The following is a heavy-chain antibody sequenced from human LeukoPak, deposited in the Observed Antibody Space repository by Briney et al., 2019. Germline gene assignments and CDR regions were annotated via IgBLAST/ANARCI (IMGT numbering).Heavy chain of an antibody. CDR1: GGSISSSSYY. CDR2: IFYSGTT. CDR3: ARDRGYYDSSGPLYYFDY. D-gene: IGHD3-22*01. Sequence: KPSETLSLTCSVSGGSISSSSYYWGWIRQPPGKGLEWIGSIFYSGTTYYNPSLKSRLTISVDTSKNQFSLELSPVTAADTAVYYCARDRGYYDSSGPLYYFDYWGQGTLVTVSS. V-gene: IGHV4-39*02. J-gene: IGHJ4*02.